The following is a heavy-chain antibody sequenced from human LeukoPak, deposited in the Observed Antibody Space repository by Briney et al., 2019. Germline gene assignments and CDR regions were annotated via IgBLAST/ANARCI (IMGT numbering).Heavy chain of an antibody. V-gene: IGHV4-31*03. CDR3: ARDRNYYGSGSSLNY. Sequence: SQTLSLTCTVSGGSISSGGYYWSWIRQHPGKGLECIGYIYYSGSTYYNPSLKSRVTISVDTSKNQFSLKLSSVTAADTAVYYCARDRNYYGSGSSLNYWGQGTLVTVSS. D-gene: IGHD3-10*01. J-gene: IGHJ4*02. CDR2: IYYSGST. CDR1: GGSISSGGYY.